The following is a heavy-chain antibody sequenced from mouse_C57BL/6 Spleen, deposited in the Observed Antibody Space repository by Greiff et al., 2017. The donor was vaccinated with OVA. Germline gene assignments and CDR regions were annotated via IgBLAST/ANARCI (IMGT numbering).Heavy chain of an antibody. Sequence: DVHLVASGGGLVKPGGSLKLSCAASGFTFSDYGMHWVRQAPEKGLEWVAYISSGSSTIYYADTVKGRFTISRDNAKNTLFLQMTSLRSEDTAMYYCARPITTVVALDYWGQGTTLTVSS. J-gene: IGHJ2*01. D-gene: IGHD1-1*01. CDR2: ISSGSSTI. CDR3: ARPITTVVALDY. V-gene: IGHV5-17*01. CDR1: GFTFSDYG.